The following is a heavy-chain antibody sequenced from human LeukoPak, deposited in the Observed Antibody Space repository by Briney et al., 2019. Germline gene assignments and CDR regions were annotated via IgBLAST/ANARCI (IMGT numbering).Heavy chain of an antibody. V-gene: IGHV6-1*01. D-gene: IGHD6-13*01. J-gene: IGHJ4*02. Sequence: SQTLSLTCAISGDSVSSNSAAWNWIRQSPSRVLEWLGRTYYRSKWYNDYAVSVKSRITINPDTSKNQFSLQLNSVTPEDTAVYYCARDGDRSWYTPLDYWGQGTLVTVSS. CDR3: ARDGDRSWYTPLDY. CDR1: GDSVSSNSAA. CDR2: TYYRSKWYN.